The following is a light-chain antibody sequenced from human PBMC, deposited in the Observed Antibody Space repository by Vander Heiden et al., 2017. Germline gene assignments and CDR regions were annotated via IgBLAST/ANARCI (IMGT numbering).Light chain of an antibody. J-gene: IGLJ1*01. CDR3: YSRDSSSHHFV. CDR1: SLRTN. CDR2: GEN. Sequence: SSELTQDPAVSAALGQTVAITCQGDSLRTNANWYQQKPGQAPLLVVYGENIRPSGVPDRFSGSTSGNAASLTITGAQAEDEAAYYCYSRDSSSHHFVFGAGTKVTVL. V-gene: IGLV3-19*01.